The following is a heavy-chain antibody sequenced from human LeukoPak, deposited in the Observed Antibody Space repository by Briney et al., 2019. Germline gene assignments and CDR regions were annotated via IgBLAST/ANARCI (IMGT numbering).Heavy chain of an antibody. CDR3: AKVTVVVTATNFDY. CDR1: GFTFSSYG. J-gene: IGHJ4*02. D-gene: IGHD2-21*02. CDR2: IETGGAST. Sequence: GGSLRLSCAASGFTFSSYGMSWVRQAPGKGLEWVSAIETGGASTYYADSVKGRFTISRDNSKNTLYLQMNSLRAEDTAVYYCAKVTVVVTATNFDYWGQGTLVTVSS. V-gene: IGHV3-23*05.